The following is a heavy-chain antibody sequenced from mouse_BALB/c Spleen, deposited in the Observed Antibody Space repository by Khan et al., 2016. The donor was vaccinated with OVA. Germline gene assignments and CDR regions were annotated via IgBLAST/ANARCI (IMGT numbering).Heavy chain of an antibody. CDR1: GYTFTSYT. CDR2: INPNNGYT. D-gene: IGHD2-14*01. V-gene: IGHV1-4*01. CDR3: VIDAAYYRNDGWFAY. Sequence: VELVESGAELARPGASVKMSCKASGYTFTSYTIHWIKLRPGQGLEWIGYINPNNGYTNYTQKFKDQATLTADKSSTTVYMQLSSLTSDDSADYNCVIDAAYYRNDGWFAYWGQGTLVTVSA. J-gene: IGHJ3*01.